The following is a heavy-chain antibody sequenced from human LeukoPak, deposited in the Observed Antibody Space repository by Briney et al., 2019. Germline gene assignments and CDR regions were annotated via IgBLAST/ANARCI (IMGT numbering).Heavy chain of an antibody. V-gene: IGHV1-18*04. D-gene: IGHD6-19*01. CDR1: GYTFTNYG. J-gene: IGHJ4*02. CDR3: ARDEGGSGWRFDY. CDR2: ISGYNGNT. Sequence: ASVKVSCKASGYTFTNYGISWVRQAPGQGLERMGWISGYNGNTNYAQKFQGRVTMTTDTSTSTAYMDLRSLRSDDTAVYYCARDEGGSGWRFDYWGQGTLVTVSS.